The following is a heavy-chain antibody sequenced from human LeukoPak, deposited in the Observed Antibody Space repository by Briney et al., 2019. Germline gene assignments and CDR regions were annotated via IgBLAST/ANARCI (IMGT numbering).Heavy chain of an antibody. CDR2: IYSGGST. D-gene: IGHD6-13*01. CDR3: ARVDSRTAQFDY. Sequence: GGSLRLSCAASGFTFSSYAMSWVRQAPGKGLEWVSVIYSGGSTYYADSVKGRFTISRDNSKNTLYLQMNSLRAEDTAVYHCARVDSRTAQFDYWGQGTLVTVSS. CDR1: GFTFSSYA. J-gene: IGHJ4*02. V-gene: IGHV3-66*01.